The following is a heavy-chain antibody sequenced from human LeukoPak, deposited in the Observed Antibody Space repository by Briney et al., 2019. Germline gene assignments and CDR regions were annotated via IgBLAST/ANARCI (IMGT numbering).Heavy chain of an antibody. CDR3: ARDEYNWFDP. J-gene: IGHJ5*02. Sequence: SETLSLTCAVYGGSFSGYYWSWIRQPPGKGLEWIGEINHSGSTNYNPSLKSRVTISVDTSKNQFSLKLSSVTAADTAVYYCARDEYNWFDPWGQGTLVTVSS. CDR2: INHSGST. V-gene: IGHV4-34*01. CDR1: GGSFSGYY.